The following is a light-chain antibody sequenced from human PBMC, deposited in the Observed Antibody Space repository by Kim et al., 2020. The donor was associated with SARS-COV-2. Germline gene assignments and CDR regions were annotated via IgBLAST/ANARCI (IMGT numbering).Light chain of an antibody. CDR1: HSVARR. CDR3: QQYNSWPRA. J-gene: IGKJ1*01. CDR2: DTS. Sequence: VSPDETVTLSCRASHSVARRLAWYQQKPGQAPRILISDTSTRATDIPARFSGSGSGTEFTLTISSLQSEDSALYYCQQYNSWPRAFGQGTKVDIK. V-gene: IGKV3-15*01.